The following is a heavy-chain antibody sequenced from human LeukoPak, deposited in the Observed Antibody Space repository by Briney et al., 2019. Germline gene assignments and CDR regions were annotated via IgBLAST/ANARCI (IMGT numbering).Heavy chain of an antibody. Sequence: PGGSLRLSCAASGFTFSSYAMSWVRQAPGKGLEWVSAISGSGGSTYYADSVKGRFTISRDNSKNTLYLQMNSLRAEDTAVYYCAKSLTSSGWSYYYYGMDVWGKGTTVTVSS. J-gene: IGHJ6*04. D-gene: IGHD6-19*01. CDR2: ISGSGGST. CDR3: AKSLTSSGWSYYYYGMDV. CDR1: GFTFSSYA. V-gene: IGHV3-23*01.